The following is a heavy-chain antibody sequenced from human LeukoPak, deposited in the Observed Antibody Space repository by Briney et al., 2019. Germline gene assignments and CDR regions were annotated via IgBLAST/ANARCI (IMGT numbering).Heavy chain of an antibody. Sequence: SETLSLTCTVSGGSISSYYWSWIRQPAGKGLEWIGRIYTSGSTNYNPSLKSRVTMSVDTSKNQFSLELSSVTAADTAVYYCARDRYYYGSGSYRNWFDPWGRGTLVTVSS. V-gene: IGHV4-4*07. CDR3: ARDRYYYGSGSYRNWFDP. CDR1: GGSISSYY. J-gene: IGHJ5*02. CDR2: IYTSGST. D-gene: IGHD3-10*01.